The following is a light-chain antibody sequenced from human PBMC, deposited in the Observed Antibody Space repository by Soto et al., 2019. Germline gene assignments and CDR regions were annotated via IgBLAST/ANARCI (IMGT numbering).Light chain of an antibody. J-gene: IGLJ1*01. CDR3: SSYTSSSPYV. CDR1: SSDVGGYNY. V-gene: IGLV2-14*01. Sequence: QSVLTQPASVSGSPGQSITISCTGTSSDVGGYNYVSWYQQYPGKAPKLMIYDVSNRPSGVSNRFSGSKSGNTASLTISGLQAEAEADYYCSSYTSSSPYVFGTGTKLTVL. CDR2: DVS.